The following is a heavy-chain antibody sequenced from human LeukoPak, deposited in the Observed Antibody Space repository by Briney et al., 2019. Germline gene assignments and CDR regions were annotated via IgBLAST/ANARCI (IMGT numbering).Heavy chain of an antibody. Sequence: GGSLRLSCAASGFIVSSNYAMSWVRQAPGKGLEWVSAISGSGDSTHYSDSARGRFTISRDNSKNKLYLQMNSLRVEDTAVYYCAKDRDISGRWAVPWGQGTLVTVSS. D-gene: IGHD3-22*01. CDR3: AKDRDISGRWAVP. V-gene: IGHV3-23*01. J-gene: IGHJ5*02. CDR1: GFIVSSNYA. CDR2: ISGSGDST.